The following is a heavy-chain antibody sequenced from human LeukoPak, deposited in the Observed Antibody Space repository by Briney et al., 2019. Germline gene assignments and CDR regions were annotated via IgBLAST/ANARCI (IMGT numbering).Heavy chain of an antibody. V-gene: IGHV4-59*01. D-gene: IGHD3-22*01. Sequence: PSETLSLTCAIYGGSFSGYQWSWVRQPPGKGLEWIGYIYYSGSTNYNPSLKSRVTISVDTSKNQFSLKLSSVTAADTAVYYCARDRGYYDSSGYLAYWGQGTLVTVSS. CDR2: IYYSGST. CDR3: ARDRGYYDSSGYLAY. J-gene: IGHJ4*02. CDR1: GGSFSGYQ.